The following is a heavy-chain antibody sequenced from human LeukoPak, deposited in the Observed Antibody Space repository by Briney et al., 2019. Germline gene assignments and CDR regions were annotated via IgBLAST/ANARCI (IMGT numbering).Heavy chain of an antibody. CDR2: IYYGGST. J-gene: IGHJ4*02. D-gene: IGHD5-12*01. Sequence: SETLSLTCTVSGGSISSSSYYWGWIRQPPGKGLEWIGSIYYGGSTYYNPSLKSRVTMSVDTSKNQFSLKLSSVTAADTVVYYCARDRLRTYYFDYWGQGTLVTVSS. CDR1: GGSISSSSYY. CDR3: ARDRLRTYYFDY. V-gene: IGHV4-39*07.